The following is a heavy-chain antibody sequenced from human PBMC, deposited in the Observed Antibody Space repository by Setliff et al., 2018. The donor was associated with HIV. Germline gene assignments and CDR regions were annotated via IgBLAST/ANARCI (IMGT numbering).Heavy chain of an antibody. Sequence: PGGSLRLSCAASGFTFSNYAVSWVRQAPGKGLEWVSLISGGGGSTYYADSVKGRFTISRDNSKNTLYLQMNSLRAEYTAVYYCAKNRNRYYYDNSGYPDYWGQGTLVTVSS. CDR3: AKNRNRYYYDNSGYPDY. CDR1: GFTFSNYA. J-gene: IGHJ4*02. V-gene: IGHV3-23*01. CDR2: ISGGGGST. D-gene: IGHD3-22*01.